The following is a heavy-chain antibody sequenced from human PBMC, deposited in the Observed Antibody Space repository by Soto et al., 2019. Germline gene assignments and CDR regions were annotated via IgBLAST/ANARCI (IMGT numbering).Heavy chain of an antibody. CDR3: ARGGVPATYDYYYMDV. D-gene: IGHD3-3*01. CDR2: ISTYNGIT. J-gene: IGHJ6*03. V-gene: IGHV1-18*01. Sequence: QVQLVQSGAEVKKPGASVKVSCKASGYTFSSYDISWVRRAPGQGLEWMGWISTYNGITNYAPKLQDRVTMTTDTSTSTAYMELRSLRSDDTAVYFCARGGVPATYDYYYMDVWGKGTTVTVSS. CDR1: GYTFSSYD.